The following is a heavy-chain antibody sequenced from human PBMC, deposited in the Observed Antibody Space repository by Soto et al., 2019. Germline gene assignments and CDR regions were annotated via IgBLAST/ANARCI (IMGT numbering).Heavy chain of an antibody. CDR1: GGSIKNYY. V-gene: IGHV4-59*01. CDR2: MYYSGST. J-gene: IGHJ4*02. Sequence: PSETLSLTCTVSGGSIKNYYWSWIRQPPGKGLEWIGYMYYSGSTNYNPSLKSRVTISVDTSKNQFSLDLNSVTAADTAVYYCARGWTGPGYFDYWGQGILVTVSS. CDR3: ARGWTGPGYFDY. D-gene: IGHD1-1*01.